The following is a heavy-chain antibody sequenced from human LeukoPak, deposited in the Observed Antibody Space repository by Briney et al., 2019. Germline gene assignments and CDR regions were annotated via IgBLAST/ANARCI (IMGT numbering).Heavy chain of an antibody. D-gene: IGHD2-8*01. CDR3: ARYLRRNLPTYFDY. CDR2: IYYSGST. Sequence: TLSLTCTVSGGSISSGGYYWSWIRQHPGKGLEWIGYIYYSGSTYYNPSLKSRVTISVDTSKNQFSLKLSSVTAADTAVYYCARYLRRNLPTYFDYWGQGTLVTVSS. CDR1: GGSISSGGYY. J-gene: IGHJ4*02. V-gene: IGHV4-31*03.